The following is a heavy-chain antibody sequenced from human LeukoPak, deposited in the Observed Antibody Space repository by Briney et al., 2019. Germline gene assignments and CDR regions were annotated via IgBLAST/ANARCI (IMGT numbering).Heavy chain of an antibody. D-gene: IGHD2-2*01. J-gene: IGHJ5*02. CDR2: ISTSSNYI. CDR3: ARGVVVVPAADNWFDP. CDR1: GFTFSGYS. Sequence: GGSLRLSCAASGFTFSGYSMNCVRQAPGKGLECVSSISTSSNYIYYADSMKGRFTISRDNAKNSLYLQMNSLRPEDTAVYYCARGVVVVPAADNWFDPWGQGTLVTVSS. V-gene: IGHV3-21*01.